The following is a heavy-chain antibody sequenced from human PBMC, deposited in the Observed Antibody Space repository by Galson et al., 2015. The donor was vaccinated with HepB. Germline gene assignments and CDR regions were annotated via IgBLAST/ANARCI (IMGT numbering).Heavy chain of an antibody. CDR2: ISWNSGSI. CDR1: GFTFDDYA. CDR3: AKDRGVGATGFDY. V-gene: IGHV3-9*01. J-gene: IGHJ4*02. D-gene: IGHD1-26*01. Sequence: SLRLSCAASGFTFDDYAMHWVRQAPGKGLEWVSGISWNSGSIGYADSVKGRFTISRDNAKNSLYLQMNSLRAEDTALYYCAKDRGVGATGFDYWGQGTLVTVSS.